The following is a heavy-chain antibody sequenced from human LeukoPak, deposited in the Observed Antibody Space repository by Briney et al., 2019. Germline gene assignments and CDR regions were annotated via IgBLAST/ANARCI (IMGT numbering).Heavy chain of an antibody. J-gene: IGHJ4*02. CDR3: AKDPGGEVLPDY. D-gene: IGHD1-26*01. CDR1: GFTFRSYG. V-gene: IGHV3-30*02. Sequence: GGSLRLSCAASGFTFRSYGMHWVRQAPGKGREWVAFIRYDGTKKNYADSVKGRFTISRDNSKNTVYLEVSSLRAEDTAVYYCAKDPGGEVLPDYWGQGTLVTVSS. CDR2: IRYDGTKK.